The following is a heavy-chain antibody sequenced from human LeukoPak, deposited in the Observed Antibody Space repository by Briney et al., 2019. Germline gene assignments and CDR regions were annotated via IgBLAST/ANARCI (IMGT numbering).Heavy chain of an antibody. D-gene: IGHD3-22*01. Sequence: ASVKVSCKASGYTFTGYYMHWVRQAPGQGLEWMGWINPNSGGTNYAQKFQGRVTMTRDTSISTAYMELSRLRSDDTAVCYCARVDYYDSSGYYPWGQGTLVTVSS. J-gene: IGHJ5*02. V-gene: IGHV1-2*02. CDR1: GYTFTGYY. CDR2: INPNSGGT. CDR3: ARVDYYDSSGYYP.